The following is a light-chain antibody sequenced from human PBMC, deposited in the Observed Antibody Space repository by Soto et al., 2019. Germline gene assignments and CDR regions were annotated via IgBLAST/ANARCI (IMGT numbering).Light chain of an antibody. CDR1: SSDVGGNNY. J-gene: IGLJ1*01. Sequence: QSALTQPASVSGAPGQSITISCTGTSSDVGGNNYVSWYQQHPGKAPKLMIYEVSNRPAGVSNRYSGPKSGNAASLTTSGLQAEDEADYYWSSYTSSSPRVFGTGTKLTVL. V-gene: IGLV2-14*01. CDR3: SSYTSSSPRV. CDR2: EVS.